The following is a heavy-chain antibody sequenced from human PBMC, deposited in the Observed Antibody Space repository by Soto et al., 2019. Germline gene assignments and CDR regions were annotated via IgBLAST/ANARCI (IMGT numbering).Heavy chain of an antibody. CDR3: AKGYEVSPPVASGWYSNYFYGVDV. J-gene: IGHJ6*02. V-gene: IGHV3-23*01. CDR1: GFTLSSYA. CDR2: ISGSGTST. D-gene: IGHD6-19*01. Sequence: EVRLLESGGGLVQSGGSLRLSCVASGFTLSSYAMSWVRQAPEKGLEWVSAISGSGTSTYYTDSVKGRFTISRDNSENTLYLQMNSLRAEDTAVYYCAKGYEVSPPVASGWYSNYFYGVDVWGRGTTVTVSS.